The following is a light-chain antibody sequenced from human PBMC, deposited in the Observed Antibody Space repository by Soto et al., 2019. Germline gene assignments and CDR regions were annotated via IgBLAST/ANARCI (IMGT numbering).Light chain of an antibody. V-gene: IGLV2-14*01. CDR1: SSDVGGYNS. Sequence: QSALTQPASVSGSPGQSITISCTGTSSDVGGYNSVSWYQQHPGKAPKLMIYEVSNRPSGVSNRFSGSKSGNTASLTISGLKAEDEADYYCSSYTSSSTLVVFGGGTKLTVL. CDR2: EVS. CDR3: SSYTSSSTLVV. J-gene: IGLJ2*01.